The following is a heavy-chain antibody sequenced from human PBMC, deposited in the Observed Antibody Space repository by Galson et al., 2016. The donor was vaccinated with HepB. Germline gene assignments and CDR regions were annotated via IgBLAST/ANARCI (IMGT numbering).Heavy chain of an antibody. CDR2: INSDDSDI. D-gene: IGHD2-21*01. J-gene: IGHJ4*02. CDR1: GFTFSRYW. Sequence: SLRLSCAASGFTFSRYWMHWVRQVPGKGPVWIARINSDDSDITYADSVKGRFTVSRDNAKNTVFLQMSSLRVEDTAVYYCARGHVANGHWGQGSMVIVSS. CDR3: ARGHVANGH. V-gene: IGHV3-74*03.